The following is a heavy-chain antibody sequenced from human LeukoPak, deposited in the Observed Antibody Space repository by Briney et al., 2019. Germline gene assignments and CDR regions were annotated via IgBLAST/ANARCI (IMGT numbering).Heavy chain of an antibody. CDR3: AGITESQITRDY. V-gene: IGHV3-66*02. J-gene: IGHJ4*02. CDR2: IYSGGST. Sequence: GGSLRLSCAASGFTVSSNYMSWVRQAPGKGLEWVSVIYSGGSTYYADSVKGRFTISRDNSKNTLYLQMNSLRAEDTAVYYCAGITESQITRDYWGQGTLVTVTS. D-gene: IGHD1-14*01. CDR1: GFTVSSNY.